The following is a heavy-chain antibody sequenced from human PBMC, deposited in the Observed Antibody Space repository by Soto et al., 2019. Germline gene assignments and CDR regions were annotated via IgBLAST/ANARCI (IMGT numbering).Heavy chain of an antibody. Sequence: EVQLVESGGGLVKPGGSLRLSCAASGFTFSNAWMSWVRQAPGTGLEWVGRIKSKTDGGTTDYAAPVKGRFTISRDDSKNTLYLQMNSLKTEDTAVYYCTTRASYYYDSSGYWAPSFDYWGQGTLVTVSS. CDR2: IKSKTDGGTT. V-gene: IGHV3-15*01. CDR3: TTRASYYYDSSGYWAPSFDY. CDR1: GFTFSNAW. J-gene: IGHJ4*02. D-gene: IGHD3-22*01.